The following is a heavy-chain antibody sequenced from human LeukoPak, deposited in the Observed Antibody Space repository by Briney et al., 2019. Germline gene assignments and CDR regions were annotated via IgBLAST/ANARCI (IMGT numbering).Heavy chain of an antibody. V-gene: IGHV4-59*12. J-gene: IGHJ4*02. Sequence: SETLXLTCTVSGGSISSYYWSWIRQPPGKGLEWIGYIYHSGSTYYNPSLKSRVTISVDRSKNQFSLKLSSVTAADTAVYYCARTVRYFDYWGQGTLVTVSS. D-gene: IGHD4-17*01. CDR3: ARTVRYFDY. CDR2: IYHSGST. CDR1: GGSISSYY.